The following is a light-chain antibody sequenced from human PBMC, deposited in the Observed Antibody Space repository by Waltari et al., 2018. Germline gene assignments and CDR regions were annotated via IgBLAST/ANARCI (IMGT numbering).Light chain of an antibody. V-gene: IGKV3-15*01. J-gene: IGKJ4*01. CDR2: GAS. CDR1: QSVSSD. CDR3: QQYHNWPPLT. Sequence: EIVMTQSPATLSVSPGERATLSCRASQSVSSDLAWYQQKPAQAPRLLIYGASIRATGIPDRFSCSGSGTEFTLTISSLQSEDLAVYYCQQYHNWPPLTFGGGTKVEI.